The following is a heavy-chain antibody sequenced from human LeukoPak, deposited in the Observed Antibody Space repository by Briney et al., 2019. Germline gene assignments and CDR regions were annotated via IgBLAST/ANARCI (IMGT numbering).Heavy chain of an antibody. Sequence: GGSLRLPCAASGFTFSNYWMTWVRQAPGKGLEWVATIKPDGSEKYYVDSVKGRFTISRDNAKNSLYLQMNSLRAEDTAVYYCATEEWYRFDYWGQGTLVTVSS. CDR3: ATEEWYRFDY. CDR1: GFTFSNYW. D-gene: IGHD3-3*01. J-gene: IGHJ4*02. CDR2: IKPDGSEK. V-gene: IGHV3-7*03.